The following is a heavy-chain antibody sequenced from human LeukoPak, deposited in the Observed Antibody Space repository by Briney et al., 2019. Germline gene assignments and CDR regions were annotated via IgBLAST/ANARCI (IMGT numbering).Heavy chain of an antibody. CDR3: AREKRYSGASSAHDY. D-gene: IGHD6-6*01. J-gene: IGHJ4*02. CDR2: INPNSGGT. V-gene: IGHV1-2*02. CDR1: GYTFTGYY. Sequence: EASVKVSCKASGYTFTGYYMHWVRQAPGQGLEWMGWINPNSGGTNYAQKFQGRVTMTRDTSISTAYMELSRLRSDDTAVYYCAREKRYSGASSAHDYWGQGTLVTVSS.